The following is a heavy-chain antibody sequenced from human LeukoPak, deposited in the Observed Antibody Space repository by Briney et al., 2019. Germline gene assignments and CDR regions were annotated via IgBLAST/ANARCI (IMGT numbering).Heavy chain of an antibody. D-gene: IGHD3-16*01. CDR3: ARGGLWGGDY. Sequence: GGSLRLSCAASGFTFSSYWMTWVRQAPERGLEWVATIKADGSDKYYVNSVKGRFTISRDNAKNSLSLQMDSLRAEDTAVYYCARGGLWGGDYWGQGTLVTVSS. CDR1: GFTFSSYW. J-gene: IGHJ4*02. CDR2: IKADGSDK. V-gene: IGHV3-7*01.